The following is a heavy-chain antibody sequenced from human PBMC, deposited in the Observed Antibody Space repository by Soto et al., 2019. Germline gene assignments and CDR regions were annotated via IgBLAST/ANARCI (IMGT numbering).Heavy chain of an antibody. CDR1: GFTVSSNY. D-gene: IGHD3-10*01. J-gene: IGHJ4*02. CDR3: GFTMVRGVRYFDY. V-gene: IGHV3-66*01. CDR2: SYSGGST. Sequence: EVQLVESGGGLVQPGGSLRLSCAASGFTVSSNYMSWVRQAPGKGLEWVSVSYSGGSTYYADSVKGRFTISRDNSKNTLYLQMNSLRAEDTAVYYCGFTMVRGVRYFDYWGQGTLVTVSS.